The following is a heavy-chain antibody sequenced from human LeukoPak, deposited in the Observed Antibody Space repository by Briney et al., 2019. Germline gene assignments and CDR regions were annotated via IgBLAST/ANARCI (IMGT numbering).Heavy chain of an antibody. D-gene: IGHD5-18*01. CDR2: IFYSGST. Sequence: SETLSLTCSVSGGSISSGDYYWNWFRQHPGNGLEWIGYIFYSGSTYYNPSLKSRPSISIDTSANQFSLELTSVTPADTAVYYCARDPQRRGYTYGSDFWGQGILVTVSS. CDR1: GGSISSGDYY. V-gene: IGHV4-31*03. J-gene: IGHJ4*02. CDR3: ARDPQRRGYTYGSDF.